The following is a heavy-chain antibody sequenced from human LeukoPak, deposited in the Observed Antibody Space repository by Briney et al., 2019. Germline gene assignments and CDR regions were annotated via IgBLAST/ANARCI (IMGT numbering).Heavy chain of an antibody. D-gene: IGHD6-13*01. CDR2: ISYDGSNK. J-gene: IGHJ6*02. CDR3: ARGKAAAGKREDYYYGMDV. CDR1: GFTFSSYG. V-gene: IGHV3-30*03. Sequence: GRSLRLSCAASGFTFSSYGMHWVRQAPGKGLEWVAVISYDGSNKYYADSVKGRFTISRDNAKNSLYLQMHSLRAEDTAVYYCARGKAAAGKREDYYYGMDVWGQGTTVTVSS.